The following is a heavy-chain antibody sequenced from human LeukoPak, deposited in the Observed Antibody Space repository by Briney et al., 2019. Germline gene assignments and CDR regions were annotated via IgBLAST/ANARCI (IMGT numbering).Heavy chain of an antibody. V-gene: IGHV4-34*01. CDR1: GGSFSGYY. CDR3: ARGRSDYIWGSNRGAFDI. J-gene: IGHJ3*02. D-gene: IGHD3-16*01. Sequence: PSETLSLTCAVYGGSFSGYYWSWIRQPPGKGLDWIGEINHSGSTNYNPSLKSRVTISVDTSKNQFSLKLSSVTAADTAVYYCARGRSDYIWGSNRGAFDIWGQGTMVTVSS. CDR2: INHSGST.